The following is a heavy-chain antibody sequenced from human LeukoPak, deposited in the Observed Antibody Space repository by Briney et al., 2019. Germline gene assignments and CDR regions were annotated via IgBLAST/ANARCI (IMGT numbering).Heavy chain of an antibody. CDR2: IHSSEGT. J-gene: IGHJ6*04. D-gene: IGHD4-17*01. CDR3: ARHVYGEGMVV. V-gene: IGHV4-59*08. Sequence: SETLSLTCTVSGVSLNGYYWGWVRQPPGKGLECIGYIHSSEGTAHNAALKSRLTISLDTSKNQFSLTLSSVTAADTAVYYCARHVYGEGMVVWGKGTTVTVSS. CDR1: GVSLNGYY.